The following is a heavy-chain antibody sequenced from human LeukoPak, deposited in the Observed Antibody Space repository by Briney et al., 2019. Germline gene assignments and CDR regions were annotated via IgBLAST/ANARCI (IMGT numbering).Heavy chain of an antibody. J-gene: IGHJ4*02. V-gene: IGHV3-74*01. CDR1: GFTFSNYW. D-gene: IGHD3-10*01. CDR2: INRDGSTT. CDR3: ARDKKSGESSEIDY. Sequence: PGGSLRLSCAASGFTFSNYWVHWVRQAPGKGLVWVSRINRDGSTTNYADSVKGRFTVSRDNAKNTLELQMNSLRAEDTAGYYCARDKKSGESSEIDYWGQGTLVTVSS.